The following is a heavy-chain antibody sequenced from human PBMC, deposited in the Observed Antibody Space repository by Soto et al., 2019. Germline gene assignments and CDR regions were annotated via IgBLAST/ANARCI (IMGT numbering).Heavy chain of an antibody. CDR2: IYYSGST. Sequence: SETLSLTCTVSGGSISSYYWSWIRQPPGKGLEWIGYIYYSGSTNYNPSLKSRVTISVDTSKNQFSLKLSSVTAADTAVYYCARGHYDFWSGYYTLRHFDYWGQGTLVTVS. V-gene: IGHV4-59*01. CDR3: ARGHYDFWSGYYTLRHFDY. D-gene: IGHD3-3*01. J-gene: IGHJ4*02. CDR1: GGSISSYY.